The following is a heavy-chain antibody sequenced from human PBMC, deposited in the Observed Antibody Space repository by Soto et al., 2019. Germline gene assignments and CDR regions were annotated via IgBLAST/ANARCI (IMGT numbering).Heavy chain of an antibody. CDR1: GGSISSSSYY. CDR2: IYYSGST. CDR3: ARQAEVYYYGSGSYFWFDP. Sequence: SETLSLTCTVSGGSISSSSYYWGWIRQPPGKGLEWIGSIYYSGSTYYNPSLKSRVTISVDTSKNQFSLKLSSVTAADTAVYYCARQAEVYYYGSGSYFWFDPWGQGTLVTVSS. D-gene: IGHD3-10*01. V-gene: IGHV4-39*01. J-gene: IGHJ5*02.